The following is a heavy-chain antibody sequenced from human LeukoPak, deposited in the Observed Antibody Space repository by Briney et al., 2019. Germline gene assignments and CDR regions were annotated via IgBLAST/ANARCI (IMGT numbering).Heavy chain of an antibody. V-gene: IGHV1-46*01. CDR2: IYPRDGST. D-gene: IGHD3-22*01. Sequence: SVKVSCKASGYTFTSNHIHWVRQAPGQGLEWMGMIYPRDGSTSYAQKFQGRVTVTTDTSTSTAYMELRSLRSDDTAVYYCARDLSGYPPYDYWGQGTLVTVSS. CDR3: ARDLSGYPPYDY. J-gene: IGHJ4*02. CDR1: GYTFTSNH.